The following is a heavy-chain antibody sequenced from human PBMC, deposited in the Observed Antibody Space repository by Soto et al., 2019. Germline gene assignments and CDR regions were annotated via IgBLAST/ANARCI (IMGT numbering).Heavy chain of an antibody. J-gene: IGHJ5*02. V-gene: IGHV4-4*02. CDR1: GGSISSSNW. CDR2: IYHSGNT. CDR3: ARNVRYCGDTSCQNWFDP. D-gene: IGHD2-2*01. Sequence: PSETLSLTCVVSGGSISSSNWWNWVRQPPGKGLEWIGEIYHSGNTNYNPSLKSRVTISVDKSKNQFSLGLSSVTAADTAVYYCARNVRYCGDTSCQNWFDPWGQGTLVTVSS.